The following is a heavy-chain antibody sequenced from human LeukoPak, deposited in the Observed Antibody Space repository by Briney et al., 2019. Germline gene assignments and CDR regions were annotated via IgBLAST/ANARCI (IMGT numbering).Heavy chain of an antibody. J-gene: IGHJ4*02. V-gene: IGHV3-73*01. CDR2: IRSKANSYAT. D-gene: IGHD7-27*01. Sequence: TGGSLRLSCVASGFTFSDSAIHWVRQASGKGLEWVGRIRSKANSYATTYAASMKGRFTISRDDSKNTAFLKMNSLKTEDTAIYYCTRSSNWGSDYWGQGTLVTVSS. CDR3: TRSSNWGSDY. CDR1: GFTFSDSA.